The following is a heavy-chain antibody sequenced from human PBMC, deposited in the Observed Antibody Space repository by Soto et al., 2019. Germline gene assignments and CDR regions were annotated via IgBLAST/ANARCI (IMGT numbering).Heavy chain of an antibody. Sequence: QVQLVQSGAEVKKPGASVKVSCKASGYTFTSYAMHWVRQAPGQRLEWMGWINAGSGNTKYSQKFQGRVTITRDTSASTAYMELSSLRSEDTAVYYCASSYSNYALIDYYYYGMDVWGQGTTVTVSS. CDR3: ASSYSNYALIDYYYYGMDV. V-gene: IGHV1-3*01. CDR2: INAGSGNT. D-gene: IGHD4-4*01. J-gene: IGHJ6*02. CDR1: GYTFTSYA.